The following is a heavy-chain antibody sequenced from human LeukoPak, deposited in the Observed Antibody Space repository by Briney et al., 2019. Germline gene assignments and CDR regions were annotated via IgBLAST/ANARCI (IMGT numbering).Heavy chain of an antibody. V-gene: IGHV5-51*01. J-gene: IGHJ4*02. D-gene: IGHD3-3*02. CDR3: ARFEVNHEDSSSFYYFDH. CDR1: GYAFASYW. CDR2: IYPDDSDT. Sequence: GDSLKISCRVSGYAFASYWIGWVRQVPGKGLEWMGIIYPDDSDTKYSPSFQGQVAFSADKSVNTAYLQWSSLKASDSAMYYCARFEVNHEDSSSFYYFDHWGQGTLVTVSS.